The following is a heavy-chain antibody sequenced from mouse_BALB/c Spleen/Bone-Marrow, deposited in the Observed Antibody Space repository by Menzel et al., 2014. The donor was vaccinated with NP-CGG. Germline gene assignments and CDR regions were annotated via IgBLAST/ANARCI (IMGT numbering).Heavy chain of an antibody. CDR3: ARKDYGSRGGYFDV. J-gene: IGHJ1*01. CDR1: GFSLTSYG. D-gene: IGHD1-1*01. Sequence: VQVVESGPGLVAPSQCLSITCTVSGFSLTSYGVHWVRQPPGKGLEWLGLFWAGGSTNYNSALMSRLSISKDNSKSQVFLKMNSLQTDDTAMYYCARKDYGSRGGYFDVWGAGTTGTVSS. CDR2: FWAGGST. V-gene: IGHV2-9*02.